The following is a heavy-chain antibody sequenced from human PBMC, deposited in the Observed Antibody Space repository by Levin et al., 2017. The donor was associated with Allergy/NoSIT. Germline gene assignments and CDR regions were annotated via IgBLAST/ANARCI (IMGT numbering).Heavy chain of an antibody. V-gene: IGHV4-39*07. Sequence: SETLSLTCTVSGASIRSSNYYWGWIRQPPGKGLEWIGCIYYSGIVDYSPSLKGRVTFSVDTSKNQFSLKLASVTAADTAVYYCAREVGRSGYFDYWGQGTLATVSS. J-gene: IGHJ4*02. CDR1: GASIRSSNYY. CDR3: AREVGRSGYFDY. CDR2: IYYSGIV. D-gene: IGHD3-3*01.